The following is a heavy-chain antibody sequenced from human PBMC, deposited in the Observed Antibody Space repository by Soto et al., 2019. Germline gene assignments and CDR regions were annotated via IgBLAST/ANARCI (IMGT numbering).Heavy chain of an antibody. CDR2: ISGDGGST. D-gene: IGHD3-16*01. Sequence: GGSLRLSCAASGFTFDDYAMHWVRQAPGKGLEWVSLISGDGGSTYYADSVKGRFTISRDNSKNSLYLQMNSLRTEDTALYYCANGLQSKVWFGDAFDIWGQGTMVTVSS. V-gene: IGHV3-43*02. CDR1: GFTFDDYA. CDR3: ANGLQSKVWFGDAFDI. J-gene: IGHJ3*02.